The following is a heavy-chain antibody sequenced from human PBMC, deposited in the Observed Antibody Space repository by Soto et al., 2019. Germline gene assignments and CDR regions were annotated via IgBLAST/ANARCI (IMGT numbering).Heavy chain of an antibody. J-gene: IGHJ4*02. CDR1: GYSFNTHA. D-gene: IGHD1-7*01. V-gene: IGHV1-3*01. CDR3: ARNILGGTTDY. CDR2: INAVNGDT. Sequence: ASVKVSCKTSGYSFNTHAMHWVRQAPGQGLEWVGWINAVNGDTRYSQKFQGRVTITSDTSATTAYMELSSLRSEDTAVYYCARNILGGTTDYWGQGTLVTVSS.